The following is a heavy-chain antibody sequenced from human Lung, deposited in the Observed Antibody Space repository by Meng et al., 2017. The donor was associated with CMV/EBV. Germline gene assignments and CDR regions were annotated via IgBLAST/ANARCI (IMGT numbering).Heavy chain of an antibody. V-gene: IGHV3-7*01. CDR3: ARGSGMWFDP. J-gene: IGHJ5*02. CDR1: GFTFSGFW. CDR2: INQDGGDK. Sequence: GGSLRLCCAASGFTFSGFWMSWVRQAPGKGLEWVANINQDGGDKYYVDSVTGRFTISRDNAKNLVYLQLNSLRVEDTAIYYCARGSGMWFDPWGQGTLVTVSS.